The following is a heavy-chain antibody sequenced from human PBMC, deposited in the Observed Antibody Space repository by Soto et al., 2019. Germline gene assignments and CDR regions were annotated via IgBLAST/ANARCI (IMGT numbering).Heavy chain of an antibody. CDR2: IIPIFGTA. D-gene: IGHD3-3*01. CDR1: GGTFSSYA. Sequence: QVQLVQSGAEVKKPGSSVKVSCKASGGTFSSYAISWVRQAPGQGLEWMGGIIPIFGTANYAQKFQGRVTITADESTRTAYMELSSLRSEDTAVYYCATAEGDFWSGYYLKDDAFDIWGQGTMVTVSS. CDR3: ATAEGDFWSGYYLKDDAFDI. J-gene: IGHJ3*02. V-gene: IGHV1-69*01.